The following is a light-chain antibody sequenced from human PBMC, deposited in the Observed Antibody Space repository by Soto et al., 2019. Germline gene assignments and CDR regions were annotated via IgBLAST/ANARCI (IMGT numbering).Light chain of an antibody. CDR3: QQYNTYS. J-gene: IGKJ4*01. V-gene: IGKV1-5*03. CDR2: KAS. CDR1: QIVSRY. Sequence: DIQMTQSPSSLSASVGDRVTITCRASQIVSRYLNWYQQKPGKAPKLLIYKASSLQSGVPPRFSGSGSGTEFTLTISSLQPDDFATYYCQQYNTYSFGGGTKVEIK.